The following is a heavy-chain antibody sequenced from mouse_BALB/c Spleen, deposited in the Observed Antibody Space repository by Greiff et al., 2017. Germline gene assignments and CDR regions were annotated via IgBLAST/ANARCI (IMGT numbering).Heavy chain of an antibody. CDR1: GFTFSSYG. J-gene: IGHJ4*01. D-gene: IGHD1-2*01. V-gene: IGHV5-6-3*01. CDR2: INSNGGST. Sequence: EVQVVESGGGLVQPGGSLKLSCAASGFTFSSYGMSLVRQTPDKRLELVATINSNGGSTYYPDSVKGRFTISRDNAKNTLYLQMSSLKSEDTAMYYCARDRRLQNAMDYWGQGTSVTVSS. CDR3: ARDRRLQNAMDY.